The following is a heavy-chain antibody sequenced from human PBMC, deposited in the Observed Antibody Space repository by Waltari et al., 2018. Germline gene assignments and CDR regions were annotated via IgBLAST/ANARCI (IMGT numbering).Heavy chain of an antibody. D-gene: IGHD6-19*01. CDR2: IYSGGST. Sequence: EVQLLESGGGLVQPGGSLRLSCAASGFTFSSYAMSWVRQAPGKGLEWVSVIYSGGSTYYADSVKGRFTISRDNAKNSLYLQMNSLRAEDTAVYYCARDVAVAGAFDYWGQGTLVTVSS. CDR1: GFTFSSYA. J-gene: IGHJ4*02. V-gene: IGHV3-23*03. CDR3: ARDVAVAGAFDY.